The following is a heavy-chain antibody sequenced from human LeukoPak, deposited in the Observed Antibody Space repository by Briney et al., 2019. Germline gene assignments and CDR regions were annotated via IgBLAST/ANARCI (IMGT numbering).Heavy chain of an antibody. V-gene: IGHV3-53*01. J-gene: IGHJ3*02. CDR3: ARGRDSSGYYWVGVAFDI. Sequence: GGSLRLSCAASGFTVSSNYMSWVRQAPGKGLEWVSIIYSGGSTFYADSVKGRFTISRDNSKNTLYLQMNSLRAEDTAVYYCARGRDSSGYYWVGVAFDIWGQGTMVTVSS. CDR2: IYSGGST. D-gene: IGHD3-22*01. CDR1: GFTVSSNY.